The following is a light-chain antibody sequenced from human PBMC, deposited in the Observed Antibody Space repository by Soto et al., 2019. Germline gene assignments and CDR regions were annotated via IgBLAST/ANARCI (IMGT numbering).Light chain of an antibody. CDR3: QQYGSSPWT. CDR1: QSVSSSY. J-gene: IGKJ1*01. V-gene: IGKV3-20*01. Sequence: EIVLTQSPGTLSLSPGERATLSCRASQSVSSSYLAWYQQKPGQAPRLLIYGASSRATSIPDRFSGSGSGTDFHLTISRLEPEDFAVYYCQQYGSSPWTFGQGTKVEIK. CDR2: GAS.